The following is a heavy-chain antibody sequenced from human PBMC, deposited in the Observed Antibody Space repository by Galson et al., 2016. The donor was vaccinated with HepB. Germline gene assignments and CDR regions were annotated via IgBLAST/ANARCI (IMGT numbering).Heavy chain of an antibody. Sequence: SLRLSCAASGFTLSDYYMAWIRQAPGKGLEWISYISSSSNTIYYADSVKGRFTISRDNAEKSLYLQVKSLRAEDTAVYYCAREPPQLWLRSFDFWGQGTLVTVSS. V-gene: IGHV3-11*04. CDR3: AREPPQLWLRSFDF. D-gene: IGHD5-12*01. J-gene: IGHJ4*02. CDR1: GFTLSDYY. CDR2: ISSSSNTI.